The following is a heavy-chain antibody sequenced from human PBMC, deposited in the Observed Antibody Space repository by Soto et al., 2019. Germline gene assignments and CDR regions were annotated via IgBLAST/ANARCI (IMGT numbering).Heavy chain of an antibody. J-gene: IGHJ6*02. CDR2: ICYDRSHK. Sequence: GKGPEWVAAICYDRSHKYYAESVNGRSTIARDNSTNTLYLQMNSLRAEDTAAYYCASAPGSSGSLRYYGLDIWGQGTLLTVSS. D-gene: IGHD6-19*01. V-gene: IGHV3-33*01. CDR3: ASAPGSSGSLRYYGLDI.